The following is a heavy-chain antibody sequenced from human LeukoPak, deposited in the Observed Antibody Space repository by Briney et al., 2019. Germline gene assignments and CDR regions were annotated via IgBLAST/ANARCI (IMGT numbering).Heavy chain of an antibody. Sequence: GGSLRLSCAASGFTFSNYAMNWVRQAPGKGLESVSGISSNGGSTYYANSVKGRFTISRDNSKNTLYLQMNSLRAEDTAVYYCARRSGIAVAGAFDYWGQGTLVTVSS. J-gene: IGHJ4*02. CDR3: ARRSGIAVAGAFDY. D-gene: IGHD6-19*01. V-gene: IGHV3-64*01. CDR2: ISSNGGST. CDR1: GFTFSNYA.